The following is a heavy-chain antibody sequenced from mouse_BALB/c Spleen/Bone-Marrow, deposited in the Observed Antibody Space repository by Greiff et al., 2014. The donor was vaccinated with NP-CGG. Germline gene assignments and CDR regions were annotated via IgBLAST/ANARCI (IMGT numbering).Heavy chain of an antibody. Sequence: VKLQESGAGLVKPGASVKLSCKASGYTFTEYIIHWVKQRSGQGLEWIGWFYPGSGSIKYNEKFKDKATLTADKSPSTVYMELSRLTSEDSAVYFCARHESYGNYLYFDVWGAGTTVTVSS. V-gene: IGHV1-62-2*01. J-gene: IGHJ1*01. CDR2: FYPGSGSI. CDR3: ARHESYGNYLYFDV. D-gene: IGHD2-10*02. CDR1: GYTFTEYI.